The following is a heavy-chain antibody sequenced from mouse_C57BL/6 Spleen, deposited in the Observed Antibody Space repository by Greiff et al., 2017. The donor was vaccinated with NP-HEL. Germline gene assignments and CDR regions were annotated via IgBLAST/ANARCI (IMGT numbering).Heavy chain of an antibody. CDR2: IYPGDGDT. CDR3: AIELRVYAMDY. Sequence: VKLVESGPELVKPGASVKISCKASGYAFSSSWMNWVKQRPGKGLEWIGRIYPGDGDTNYNGKFKGKATLTADKSSSTAYMQLSSLTSEDSAVYFCAIELRVYAMDYWGQGTSVTVSS. J-gene: IGHJ4*01. D-gene: IGHD4-1*01. CDR1: GYAFSSSW. V-gene: IGHV1-82*01.